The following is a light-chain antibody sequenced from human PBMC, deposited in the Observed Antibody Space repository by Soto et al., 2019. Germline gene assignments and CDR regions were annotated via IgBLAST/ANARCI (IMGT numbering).Light chain of an antibody. CDR1: QGIRNY. CDR3: LQDYNYPRT. CDR2: AAS. V-gene: IGKV1-6*01. Sequence: AIQMAQSPSSLSGSVGDRVTITCRGSQGIRNYLGWYQQKPGKAPKLLIYAASTLQSGVPSRFSGSGSDTDFTLSINNLQPEDFATYYCLQDYNYPRTFGQGTKVDIK. J-gene: IGKJ1*01.